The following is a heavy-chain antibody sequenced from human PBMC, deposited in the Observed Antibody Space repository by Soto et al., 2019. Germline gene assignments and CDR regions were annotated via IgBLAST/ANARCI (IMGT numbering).Heavy chain of an antibody. V-gene: IGHV1-8*01. J-gene: IGHJ2*01. CDR2: MNPNSGNT. CDR3: ARGEMYYDFWRERGYFDL. CDR1: GYTFTSYD. D-gene: IGHD3-3*01. Sequence: QVQLVQSGAEVKKPGASVKVSCKASGYTFTSYDINWVRQATGQGLEWMGWMNPNSGNTGYAQKFQGRVTMTRNTSLSTAYMELSSLRSEDTAVYYCARGEMYYDFWRERGYFDLWGRGTLVTVSS.